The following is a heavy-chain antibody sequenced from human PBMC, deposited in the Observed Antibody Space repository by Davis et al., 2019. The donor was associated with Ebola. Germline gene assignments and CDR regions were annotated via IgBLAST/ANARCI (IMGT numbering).Heavy chain of an antibody. D-gene: IGHD1-26*01. CDR2: ISYDGSNK. Sequence: SLKISCTSSGFTFSRSAMHWVRQAPGKGLEWVAVISYDGSNKYYADSVKGRFTISRDNAKNSLYLQMNNLRAEDTAMYYCTKPPGRDGMDVGGQGKTVTVSS. CDR1: GFTFSRSA. V-gene: IGHV3-30-3*02. J-gene: IGHJ6*01. CDR3: TKPPGRDGMDV.